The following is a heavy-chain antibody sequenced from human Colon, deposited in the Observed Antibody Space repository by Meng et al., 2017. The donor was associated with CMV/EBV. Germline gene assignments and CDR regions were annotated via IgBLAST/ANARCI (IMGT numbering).Heavy chain of an antibody. CDR3: ARGAITYYYGSGYSDAFDF. D-gene: IGHD3-10*01. Sequence: GESLKISCAASGITFSDYYMSWIRQAPGKGLEWVSYISSSGSTIYYADSVKGRFTISRDNAKNSLYLQMNSLRAEDTAVYYCARGAITYYYGSGYSDAFDFWGQGTMVTVSS. CDR2: ISSSGSTI. CDR1: GITFSDYY. J-gene: IGHJ3*01. V-gene: IGHV3-11*04.